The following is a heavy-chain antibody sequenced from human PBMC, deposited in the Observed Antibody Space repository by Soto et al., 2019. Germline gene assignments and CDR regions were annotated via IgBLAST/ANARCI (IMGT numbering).Heavy chain of an antibody. V-gene: IGHV1-69*13. CDR3: ARAYSGYGAFDY. Sequence: GASVKVSCKASGGTFSSYAISWVRQAPGQGLEWMGGIIPIFGTANYAQKFQGRVTVTADESTSTAYMELSSLRSEDTAVYYCARAYSGYGAFDYWGQGTLVTVSS. CDR1: GGTFSSYA. D-gene: IGHD5-12*01. J-gene: IGHJ4*02. CDR2: IIPIFGTA.